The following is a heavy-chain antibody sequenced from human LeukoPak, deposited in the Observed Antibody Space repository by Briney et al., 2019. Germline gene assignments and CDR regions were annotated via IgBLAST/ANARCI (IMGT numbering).Heavy chain of an antibody. CDR3: ARVGYYYDSSGYYYGGFFDY. CDR2: INPSGGST. V-gene: IGHV1-46*01. CDR1: GYTFTSYY. Sequence: ASVKVSCKASGYTFTSYYMHWVRQAPGQGLEWMGIINPSGGSTSYAQTFQGRVTMTRDTSTSTVYMELSSLRSEDTAVYYCARVGYYYDSSGYYYGGFFDYWGQGTLVTVSS. J-gene: IGHJ4*02. D-gene: IGHD3-22*01.